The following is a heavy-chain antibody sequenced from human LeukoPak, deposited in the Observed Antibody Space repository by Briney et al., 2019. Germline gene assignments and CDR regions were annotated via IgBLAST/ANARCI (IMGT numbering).Heavy chain of an antibody. V-gene: IGHV1-18*01. CDR1: GYTFTSYG. CDR3: AKESLDYYDSSGYYSRGWYFDL. CDR2: ISAYNGNT. Sequence: GASVKVSCKASGYTFTSYGISWVRQAPGQGLEWMGWISAYNGNTNYAQKLQGRVTMTTDTSTSTAYMELRSLRSDDTAVYYCAKESLDYYDSSGYYSRGWYFDLWGRGTLVTVSS. D-gene: IGHD3-22*01. J-gene: IGHJ2*01.